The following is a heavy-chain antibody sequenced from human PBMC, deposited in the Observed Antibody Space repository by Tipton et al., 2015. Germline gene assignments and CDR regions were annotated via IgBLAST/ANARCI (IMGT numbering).Heavy chain of an antibody. CDR3: ARGSFDI. Sequence: TLSLTCSVSGGSISTRTYYWGWIRQPPGKGLEFIGTIYYSGRTYYNPSLKSRVSISVDTSKNHFSLSLSSVTAADTAVYYCARGSFDIWGQGTLVTVSS. V-gene: IGHV4-39*01. CDR2: IYYSGRT. CDR1: GGSISTRTYY. J-gene: IGHJ3*02.